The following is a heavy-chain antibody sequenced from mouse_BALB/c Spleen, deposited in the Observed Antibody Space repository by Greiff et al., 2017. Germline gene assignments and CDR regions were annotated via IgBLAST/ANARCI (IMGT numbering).Heavy chain of an antibody. D-gene: IGHD3-1*01. Sequence: DVHLVESGGGLVKPGGSLKLSCAASGFAFSSYAMSWVRQSPEKRLEWVAEISSGGSYTYYPDTVTGRFTISRDNTKNTQYLGMSGLESGDTAIYNCAEARGDSYGMEYWG. CDR1: GFAFSSYA. J-gene: IGHJ4*01. V-gene: IGHV5-9-4*01. CDR2: ISSGGSYT. CDR3: AEARGDSYGMEY.